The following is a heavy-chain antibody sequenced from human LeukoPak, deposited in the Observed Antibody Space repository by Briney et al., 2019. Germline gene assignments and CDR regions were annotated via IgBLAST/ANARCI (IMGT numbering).Heavy chain of an antibody. CDR1: GVSISSSNW. Sequence: SETLSLTCAVSGVSISSSNWWSWVRQPPGKGLEWIGEIYHSGSTNYNPSLKSRVTISVDKSKNQFSLKLSSVTAADTAVYYCARNPSIAAAGTGFDYWGQGTLVTVSS. D-gene: IGHD6-13*01. CDR3: ARNPSIAAAGTGFDY. V-gene: IGHV4-4*02. CDR2: IYHSGST. J-gene: IGHJ4*02.